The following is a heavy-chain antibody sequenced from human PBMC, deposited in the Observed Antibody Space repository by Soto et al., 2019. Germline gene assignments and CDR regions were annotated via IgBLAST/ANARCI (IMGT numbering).Heavy chain of an antibody. V-gene: IGHV3-53*01. CDR3: ATGLTLPVRPSFDT. J-gene: IGHJ5*02. CDR1: GFTVSGNY. Sequence: EVQLVESGGGLIQPGGSLTLSCAASGFTVSGNYITWVRQPPGKGLEWVSVIFSGDNTYYSDSVKGRFTISRDNSKNTVYLQMNRLRGDDTAVYFCATGLTLPVRPSFDTWGLGTLLTVSS. D-gene: IGHD2-21*02. CDR2: IFSGDNT.